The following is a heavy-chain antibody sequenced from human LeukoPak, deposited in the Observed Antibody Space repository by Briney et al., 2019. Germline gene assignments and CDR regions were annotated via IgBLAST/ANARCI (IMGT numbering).Heavy chain of an antibody. CDR2: VYSSGST. V-gene: IGHV4-59*08. CDR3: ARLYYNDSSGYHPIIDY. J-gene: IGHJ4*02. CDR1: GGSINSYY. D-gene: IGHD3-22*01. Sequence: ETLSLTCTVSGGSINSYYWSWIRQPPGKGLEWIGYVYSSGSTNYNPSLKSRVTISVDTSRNQFSLKLSSVTAADTAVYYCARLYYNDSSGYHPIIDYWGQGTLVTVSS.